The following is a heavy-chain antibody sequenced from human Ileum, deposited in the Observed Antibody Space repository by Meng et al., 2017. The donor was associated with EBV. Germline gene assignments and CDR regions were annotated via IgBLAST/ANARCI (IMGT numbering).Heavy chain of an antibody. CDR3: ARGSDYVWGI. D-gene: IGHD3-16*01. J-gene: IGHJ4*02. V-gene: IGHV4-4*02. Sequence: QVQLQASGPGLVKPSGTLSLTCAVSGDSISSNNWWSWVRQSPGKGLEWIAEIHHSVTTTYNPSLKSRVTISVDKSENHFSLKLTSVTAADTAVYYCARGSDYVWGIWGQGTLVTVSS. CDR1: GDSISSNNW. CDR2: IHHSVTT.